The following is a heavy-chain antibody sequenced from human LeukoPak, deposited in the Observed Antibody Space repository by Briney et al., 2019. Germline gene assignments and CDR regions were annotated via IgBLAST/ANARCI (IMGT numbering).Heavy chain of an antibody. CDR3: VKGSLYSSGCYDY. V-gene: IGHV3-23*01. Sequence: GGSLRLSCAASGFTFRSYAMNWVRQVPGKGLEWVSGISGSGVGTYYADSVKGRFTISRDNSNNTLFLQMNSLRAADTAVYYCVKGSLYSSGCYDYWGQGTLVSVSA. D-gene: IGHD6-19*01. J-gene: IGHJ4*02. CDR2: ISGSGVGT. CDR1: GFTFRSYA.